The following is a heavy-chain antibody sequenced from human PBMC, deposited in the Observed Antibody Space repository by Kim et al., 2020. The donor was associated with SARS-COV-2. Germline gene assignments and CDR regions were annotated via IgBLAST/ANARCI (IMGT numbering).Heavy chain of an antibody. V-gene: IGHV4-34*01. CDR2: INHSGST. D-gene: IGHD2-2*01. CDR3: ARGNLVVPAAWSSYAFDI. J-gene: IGHJ3*02. CDR1: GGSFSGYY. Sequence: SETLSLTCAVYGGSFSGYYWSWIRQPPGKGLEWIGEINHSGSTNYNPSLKSRVTISVDTSKNQFSLKLSSVTAADTAVYYCARGNLVVPAAWSSYAFDIWGQGTMVTVSS.